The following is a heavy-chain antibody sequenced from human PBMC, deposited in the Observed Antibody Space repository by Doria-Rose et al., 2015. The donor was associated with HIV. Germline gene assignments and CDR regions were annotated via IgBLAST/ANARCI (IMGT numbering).Heavy chain of an antibody. V-gene: IGHV1-3*01. Sequence: QVQLVPSGAEVKKPGASVRVSCKASGYTFTRYAMHWVRQAPGHKPEWMGWINVDNGNTEYSQKFHGRHTITRNTSASTAYMELSSLTSDDTAVYYCAKDRVRVVQAATALDFWGQGTLVTVSS. CDR1: GYTFTRYA. D-gene: IGHD2-2*01. J-gene: IGHJ4*02. CDR2: INVDNGNT. CDR3: AKDRVRVVQAATALDF.